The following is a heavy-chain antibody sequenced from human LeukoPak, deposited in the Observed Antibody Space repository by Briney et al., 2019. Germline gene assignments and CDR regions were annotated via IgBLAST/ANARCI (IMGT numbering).Heavy chain of an antibody. CDR1: GFTFSDYY. V-gene: IGHV3-11*03. D-gene: IGHD3-22*01. CDR2: ISSSGSYT. Sequence: GGSLRLSCAASGFTFSDYYMSWIRQAPGKGLEWVSYISSSGSYTNYADSVKGRFTISRDNAKNSLYLQMNSLRAEDTAVYFCARGSGYYDRVLDYWGQGTLVTASS. CDR3: ARGSGYYDRVLDY. J-gene: IGHJ4*02.